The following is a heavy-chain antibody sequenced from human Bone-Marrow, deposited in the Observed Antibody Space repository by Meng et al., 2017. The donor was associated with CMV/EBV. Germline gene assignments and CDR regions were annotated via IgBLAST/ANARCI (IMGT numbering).Heavy chain of an antibody. V-gene: IGHV3-53*01. J-gene: IGHJ3*01. CDR1: GFTVSSNY. Sequence: GGSLRLSCAASGFTVSSNYMSWVRQAPGKGLEWVSVIDRGGTPYYADSVRGRFTISRDNSGNALYFELNSLRVEDTAVYYCARAVDDVRAFDVWGQGALVTVSS. CDR3: ARAVDDVRAFDV. CDR2: IDRGGTP. D-gene: IGHD1-1*01.